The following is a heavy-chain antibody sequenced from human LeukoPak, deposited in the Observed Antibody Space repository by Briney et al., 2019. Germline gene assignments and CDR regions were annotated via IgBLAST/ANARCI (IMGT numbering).Heavy chain of an antibody. CDR3: AARSSGWSFDY. CDR1: GDPFNTNY. V-gene: IGHV4-59*01. J-gene: IGHJ4*02. CDR2: IYYSGST. D-gene: IGHD6-19*01. Sequence: SETLSLTCTVSGDPFNTNYWSWIRQPPRKGLEWIGYIYYSGSTNYNPSLKSRVTISVDTSKNQFSLKLSSVTAADTAVYYCAARSSGWSFDYWGQGTLVTVSS.